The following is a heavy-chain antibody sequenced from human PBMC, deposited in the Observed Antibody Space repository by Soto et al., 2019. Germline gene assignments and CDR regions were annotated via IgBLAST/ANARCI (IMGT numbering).Heavy chain of an antibody. Sequence: GGSLRLSCAASGFPVSSNYMSWVRQAPGKGLEWVSVIYSGGSTYYADSVKGRFTISRDNSKNTLYLQMNSLRAEDTAVYYCARDYYGALTDYWGQGTLVTVSS. J-gene: IGHJ4*02. CDR1: GFPVSSNY. V-gene: IGHV3-66*01. D-gene: IGHD4-17*01. CDR2: IYSGGST. CDR3: ARDYYGALTDY.